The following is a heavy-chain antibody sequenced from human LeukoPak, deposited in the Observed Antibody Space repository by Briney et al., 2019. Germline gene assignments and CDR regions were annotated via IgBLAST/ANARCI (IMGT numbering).Heavy chain of an antibody. Sequence: PSETLSLTCAVYGGSFSGYYWTWIRKSPGKGLEWIGEINQSGSTNYNPSLKSRVTISVDTSKNQFSLKLSSVIAADTAVYYCARGGGPAGYYMDVWDKGTTVTVSS. D-gene: IGHD3-16*01. J-gene: IGHJ6*03. CDR2: INQSGST. CDR3: ARGGGPAGYYMDV. CDR1: GGSFSGYY. V-gene: IGHV4-34*01.